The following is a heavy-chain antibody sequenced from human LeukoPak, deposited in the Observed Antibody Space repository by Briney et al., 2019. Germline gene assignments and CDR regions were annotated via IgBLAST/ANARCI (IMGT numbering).Heavy chain of an antibody. J-gene: IGHJ4*02. CDR1: GFTFSSNS. D-gene: IGHD4/OR15-4a*01. CDR3: ARRAGAYSHPYDY. V-gene: IGHV3-53*01. Sequence: GGSLRLSCTVSGFTFSSNSMSWVRQAPGKGLEWVSFIYSDNTHYSYSVKGRVTISIDNSKNTRYLQMNSLRAEDTAVYYCARRAGAYSHPYDYWGQGTLVTVSS. CDR2: IYSDNT.